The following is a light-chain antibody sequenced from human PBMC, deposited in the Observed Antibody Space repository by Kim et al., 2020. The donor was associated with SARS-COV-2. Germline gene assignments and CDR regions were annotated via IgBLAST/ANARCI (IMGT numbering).Light chain of an antibody. CDR3: QQSYSTPWT. CDR2: AAS. CDR1: QSISSY. V-gene: IGKV1-39*01. J-gene: IGKJ1*01. Sequence: GSVGDRVTITCRARQSISSYLNWYQQKPRRAPKLLIYAASSLQSGVPSRFSGSGSGTDFTLTISSLQPEDFATYYCQQSYSTPWTFGQGTKVEIK.